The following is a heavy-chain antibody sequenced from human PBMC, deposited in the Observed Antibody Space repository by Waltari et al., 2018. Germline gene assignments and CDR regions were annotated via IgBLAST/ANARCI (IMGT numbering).Heavy chain of an antibody. CDR1: GGSISSHY. CDR2: IYYSGST. CDR3: ARGSIVGALSYNWFDP. D-gene: IGHD1-26*01. V-gene: IGHV4-59*11. J-gene: IGHJ5*02. Sequence: QVQLQESGPGLVKPSETLSLTCTVSGGSISSHYWSWIRQPPGKGLEWIGYIYYSGSTNYNPSLKSRVTISVDTSKNQFSLKLSSVTAADTAVYYCARGSIVGALSYNWFDPWGQGTLVTVSS.